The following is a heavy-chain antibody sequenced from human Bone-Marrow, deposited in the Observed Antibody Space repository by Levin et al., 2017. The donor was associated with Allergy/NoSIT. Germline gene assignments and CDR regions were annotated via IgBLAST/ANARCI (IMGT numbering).Heavy chain of an antibody. CDR3: ARGSEDYNFFDF. CDR2: IWTDGFNK. CDR1: GFTLSNLA. J-gene: IGHJ4*02. Sequence: AGGSLRLSCEASGFTLSNLAMHWVRQTPGKGLEWVAVIWTDGFNKYYANSVKGRFTISRDNSKNTLYLQMNSLRAEDTAVYYCARGSEDYNFFDFWGQGTLVTVSS. V-gene: IGHV3-33*01. D-gene: IGHD4-11*01.